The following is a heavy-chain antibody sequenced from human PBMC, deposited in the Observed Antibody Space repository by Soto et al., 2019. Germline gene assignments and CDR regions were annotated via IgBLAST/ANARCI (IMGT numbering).Heavy chain of an antibody. Sequence: PSETLSLTCTVSGGSISSGGYYWSWIRQHPGKGLEWIGYICYSGSTYYNPSLKSRVTISVDTSKNQFSLKLSSVTAADTAVYYCARDSYCSSTSCQGYYYYMDVWGKGTTVTVSS. D-gene: IGHD2-2*01. CDR1: GGSISSGGYY. CDR3: ARDSYCSSTSCQGYYYYMDV. J-gene: IGHJ6*03. CDR2: ICYSGST. V-gene: IGHV4-31*03.